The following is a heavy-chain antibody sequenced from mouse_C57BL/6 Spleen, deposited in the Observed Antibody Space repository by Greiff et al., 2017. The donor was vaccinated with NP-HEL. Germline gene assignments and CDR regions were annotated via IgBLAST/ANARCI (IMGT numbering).Heavy chain of an antibody. Sequence: QVQLQQSGAELVMPGASVKLSCKASGYTFTSYWMHWVKQRPGQGLEWIGEIDPSDSYTNYNQKFKGKSTLTVDKSSSTAYMQLSSLTSEDAAVYYCARLCYECAYFDYWGQGTTLTVSS. CDR1: GYTFTSYW. CDR2: IDPSDSYT. V-gene: IGHV1-69*01. CDR3: ARLCYECAYFDY. J-gene: IGHJ2*01. D-gene: IGHD2-4*01.